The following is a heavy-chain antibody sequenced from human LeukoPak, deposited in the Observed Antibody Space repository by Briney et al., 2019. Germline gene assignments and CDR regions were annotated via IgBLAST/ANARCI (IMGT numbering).Heavy chain of an antibody. J-gene: IGHJ4*02. CDR2: IKQDGNEK. D-gene: IGHD2/OR15-2a*01. CDR3: ARGEKGAFCFDY. V-gene: IGHV3-7*01. Sequence: SGGSLRLSFVASGFTFSRYWMTWVRQAPGKGLEWVANIKQDGNEKHYVDSVEGRFTISRDNAKNSLYLQMNSLRAEDTAVYYCARGEKGAFCFDYWGQGTLVTVSS. CDR1: GFTFSRYW.